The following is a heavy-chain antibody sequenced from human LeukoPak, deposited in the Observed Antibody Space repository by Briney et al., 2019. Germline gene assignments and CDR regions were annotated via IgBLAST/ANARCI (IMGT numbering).Heavy chain of an antibody. CDR1: GFTFDDYD. Sequence: GGSLRLSCAASGFTFDDYDMSWVRQAPGKGLEWVSNINWNGGRIGYADSVKGRFTISRDNAKNSLHLQMNSLRAEDTALYYCARVSDISVAAYFDYWGQGTLVTVSS. V-gene: IGHV3-20*04. J-gene: IGHJ4*02. D-gene: IGHD6-19*01. CDR3: ARVSDISVAAYFDY. CDR2: INWNGGRI.